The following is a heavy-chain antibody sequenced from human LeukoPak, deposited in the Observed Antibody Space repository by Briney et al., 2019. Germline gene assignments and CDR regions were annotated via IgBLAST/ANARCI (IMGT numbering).Heavy chain of an antibody. CDR1: GYTFTSYA. D-gene: IGHD6-6*01. J-gene: IGHJ4*02. Sequence: ASVKVSCKASGYTFTSYAMNWVRQAPAQGLEWMGWINTNTGNPTYAQGFTGRFVFSLDTSVSTAYLQISSLKAEDTTVYYCARVLAAYSSSSVFDYWGQETLVTVSS. CDR2: INTNTGNP. CDR3: ARVLAAYSSSSVFDY. V-gene: IGHV7-4-1*02.